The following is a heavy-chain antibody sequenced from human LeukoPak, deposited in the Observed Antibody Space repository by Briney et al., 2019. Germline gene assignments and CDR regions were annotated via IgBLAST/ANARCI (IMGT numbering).Heavy chain of an antibody. CDR1: GGSISSYY. Sequence: SETLSLTCTVSGGSISSYYWSWIRQPAGKGLEWIGRIYTSGSTNYNPSLKSRVTISVDTSKNQFSLKLSSVTAADTAVYYCARDSGYGDYGRAFDIWGQGTMVTVSS. D-gene: IGHD4-17*01. J-gene: IGHJ3*02. CDR2: IYTSGST. V-gene: IGHV4-4*07. CDR3: ARDSGYGDYGRAFDI.